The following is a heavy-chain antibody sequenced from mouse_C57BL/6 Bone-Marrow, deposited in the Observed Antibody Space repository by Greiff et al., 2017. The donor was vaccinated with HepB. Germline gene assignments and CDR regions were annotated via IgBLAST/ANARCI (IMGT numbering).Heavy chain of an antibody. D-gene: IGHD2-4*01. CDR1: GYSITSCYY. V-gene: IGHV3-6*01. CDR3: ARGGYDYDRYFDV. CDR2: ISYDGSN. Sequence: EVHLVESGPGLVKPSQSLSLTCSVPGYSITSCYYWNWIRQFPGNKLEWMGYISYDGSNNYNPSLKNRISITRDTSKNQFFLKLNSVTTEDTATYYCARGGYDYDRYFDVWGTGTTVTVSS. J-gene: IGHJ1*03.